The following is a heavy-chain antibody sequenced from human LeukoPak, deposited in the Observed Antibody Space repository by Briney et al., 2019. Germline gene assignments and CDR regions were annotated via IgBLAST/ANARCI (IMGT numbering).Heavy chain of an antibody. Sequence: LGGSLRHSRAASGFTLSRRGMHWVRQAPGKGLEWVAVISSDGSNKCFADYVKGRFTISRDNSKNTLDLQMNSLRAEDTAVYYCARGMAYRNGYGDWYCALWGRGTLVTVSS. CDR3: ARGMAYRNGYGDWYCAL. CDR1: GFTLSRRG. CDR2: ISSDGSNK. V-gene: IGHV3-30*03. J-gene: IGHJ2*01. D-gene: IGHD5-18*01.